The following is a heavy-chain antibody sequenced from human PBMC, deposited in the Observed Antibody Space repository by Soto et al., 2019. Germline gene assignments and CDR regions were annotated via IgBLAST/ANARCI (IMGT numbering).Heavy chain of an antibody. D-gene: IGHD2-2*01. CDR3: ARDPPDQLLLFDY. CDR1: GGTFSSYT. Sequence: QVQLVQSGAEVKKPGSSVKVSCKASGGTFSSYTISWVRQAPGQGLEWMGRIIPILGIANYAQKFKGRVTITANKSTSTAYMEQSSLRSEDTAVYYCARDPPDQLLLFDYLGQGTLVTDSS. CDR2: IIPILGIA. J-gene: IGHJ4*02. V-gene: IGHV1-69*08.